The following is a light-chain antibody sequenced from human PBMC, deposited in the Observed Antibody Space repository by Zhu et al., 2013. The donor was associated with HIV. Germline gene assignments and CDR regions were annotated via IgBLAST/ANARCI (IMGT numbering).Light chain of an antibody. CDR3: SSYTITNTVV. CDR1: NSNIGAGCA. J-gene: IGLJ2*01. Sequence: QSVLTQPPSVSGAPGQSVTISCTGSNSNIGAGCAVHWYKQIPGAAPALLIYDNTNRPSGVPVRFSASKSGTSASLAITDLQAEDEADYYCSSYTITNTVVFGGGTKLTVL. V-gene: IGLV1-40*01. CDR2: DNT.